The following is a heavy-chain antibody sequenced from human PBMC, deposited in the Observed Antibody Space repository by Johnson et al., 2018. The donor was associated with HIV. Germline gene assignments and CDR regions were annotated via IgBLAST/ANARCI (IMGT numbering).Heavy chain of an antibody. J-gene: IGHJ3*02. D-gene: IGHD6-6*01. CDR2: ISGNGGST. CDR3: ARDLGGGYSSSSYAFDI. CDR1: GFTFSNYA. V-gene: IGHV3-64*01. Sequence: VQLVESGGGLVQPGGSLRVSCAASGFTFSNYAIHWVRQAPGKGLEYVSAISGNGGSTYYANSVKGRFTISRDNSKNTLYLQMGSLRAEDTAVYYCARDLGGGYSSSSYAFDIWGQGTMVTVSS.